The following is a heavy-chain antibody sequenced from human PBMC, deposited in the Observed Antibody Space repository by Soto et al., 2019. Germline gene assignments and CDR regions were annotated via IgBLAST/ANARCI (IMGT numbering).Heavy chain of an antibody. Sequence: SDTLSLTCAVSGSSISSGGDSLSWIRQPPGKGLEWIGYIHHSGNTYYNPSLKSRVTISMDRSKNQFSLNLSSVTAADTAVYYCARGRSGELLPLDYWGQGISVTVSS. V-gene: IGHV4-30-2*01. D-gene: IGHD3-10*01. CDR1: GSSISSGGDS. CDR3: ARGRSGELLPLDY. J-gene: IGHJ4*02. CDR2: IHHSGNT.